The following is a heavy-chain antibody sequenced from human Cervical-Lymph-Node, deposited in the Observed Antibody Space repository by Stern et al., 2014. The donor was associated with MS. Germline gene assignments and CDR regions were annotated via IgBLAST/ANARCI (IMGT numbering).Heavy chain of an antibody. D-gene: IGHD6-13*01. CDR2: IGWNSVSK. V-gene: IGHV3-9*01. CDR3: AKSYSSSWSGWIDS. CDR1: QITFDDYG. Sequence: VQLVESGGGLVQPGRSLRLSCSASQITFDDYGFHWVRQAPGKGLEWVAGIGWNSVSKVYADSVKGRFTISRDNARDSLYLQMNNLTPDDTALYYCAKSYSSSWSGWIDSWGQGILVTVSS. J-gene: IGHJ5*01.